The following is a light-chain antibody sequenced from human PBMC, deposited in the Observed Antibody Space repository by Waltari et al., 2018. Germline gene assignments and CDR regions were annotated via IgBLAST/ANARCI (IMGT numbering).Light chain of an antibody. J-gene: IGLJ2*01. Sequence: SYGLTQPPSLSVSPGQTATITCSGDTLGDRYVSWYQQKPGQSPVLVISQDIKRPSGIPERCSGSNSGNTATLTISGTQTMDEADYFCQAWDSNNVVFGGGTRLTIL. CDR2: QDI. CDR3: QAWDSNNVV. CDR1: TLGDRY. V-gene: IGLV3-1*01.